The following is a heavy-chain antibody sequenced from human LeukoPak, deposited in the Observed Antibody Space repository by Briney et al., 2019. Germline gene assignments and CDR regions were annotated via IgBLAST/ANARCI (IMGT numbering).Heavy chain of an antibody. CDR3: ARDTSGSYYVGKDFDY. D-gene: IGHD1-26*01. J-gene: IGHJ4*02. CDR2: ISSSSSYI. V-gene: IGHV3-21*01. Sequence: GALRLSCAASGFTFSSYSMNWVRQAPGKGLEWVSSISSSSSYIYYADSVKGRFTISRDNAKNSLYLQMNSLRAEDTAVYYCARDTSGSYYVGKDFDYWGQGTLVTVSS. CDR1: GFTFSSYS.